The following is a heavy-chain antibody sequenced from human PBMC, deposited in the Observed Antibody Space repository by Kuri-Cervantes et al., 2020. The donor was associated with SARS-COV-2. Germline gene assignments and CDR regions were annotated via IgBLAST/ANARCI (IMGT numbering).Heavy chain of an antibody. D-gene: IGHD2-2*01. J-gene: IGHJ4*02. CDR2: IRSKANSYAT. V-gene: IGHV3-73*01. CDR3: ASARHCSSSITCSRADFYFDS. Sequence: GESLKISCVASGFTFSGSAMHWVRQASGKGLEWVGRIRSKANSYATAFAASMKGRFTISRDDSKNTAYLQMNSLRAEDTAFYYCASARHCSSSITCSRADFYFDSWGQGTLVTVSS. CDR1: GFTFSGSA.